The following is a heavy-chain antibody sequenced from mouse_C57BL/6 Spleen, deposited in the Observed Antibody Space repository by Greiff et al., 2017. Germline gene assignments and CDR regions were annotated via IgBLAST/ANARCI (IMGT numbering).Heavy chain of an antibody. Sequence: VQLQQSGAELVKPGASVKLSCKASGYTFTEYTIHWVKQRSGQGLEWIGWFYPGSGSIKYNEKFKDKATLTADKSSSTVYMELSRLTSEDSAVYFCSRHEGDYGSSRDYAMDYWGQGTSVTVSS. D-gene: IGHD1-1*01. J-gene: IGHJ4*01. V-gene: IGHV1-62-2*01. CDR3: SRHEGDYGSSRDYAMDY. CDR2: FYPGSGSI. CDR1: GYTFTEYT.